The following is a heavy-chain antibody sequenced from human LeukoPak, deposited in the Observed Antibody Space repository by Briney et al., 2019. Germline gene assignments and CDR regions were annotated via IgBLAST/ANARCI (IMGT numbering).Heavy chain of an antibody. CDR3: ARERWEPKGRYYYYYMDV. D-gene: IGHD1-26*01. V-gene: IGHV3-11*04. Sequence: GGSLRLSCAASGFTFSDYYMSWIRQAPGKGLEWVSYISSSGSTIYYADSVKGRFTISRDNAKNSLYLQMNSLRAEDTAVYYCARERWEPKGRYYYYYMDVWGKGTTVTVSS. CDR2: ISSSGSTI. CDR1: GFTFSDYY. J-gene: IGHJ6*03.